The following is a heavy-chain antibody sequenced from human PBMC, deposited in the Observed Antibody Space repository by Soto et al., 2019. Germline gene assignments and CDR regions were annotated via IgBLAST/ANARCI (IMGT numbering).Heavy chain of an antibody. J-gene: IGHJ4*02. D-gene: IGHD4-17*01. Sequence: SETLSLTCSVSGGSISSKYWSWIRQPPGKGLEWIGYIYYSGSTNYSPSLKSRVTISVDTSKNQFSLKLGFVTDADTVVYYCSGTTLTTSWYYFDYWGQGVLVTVSS. CDR1: GGSISSKY. V-gene: IGHV4-59*01. CDR2: IYYSGST. CDR3: SGTTLTTSWYYFDY.